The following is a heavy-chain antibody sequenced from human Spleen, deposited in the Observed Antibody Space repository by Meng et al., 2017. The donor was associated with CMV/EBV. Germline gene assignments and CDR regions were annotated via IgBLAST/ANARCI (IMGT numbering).Heavy chain of an antibody. J-gene: IGHJ5*02. CDR2: INAYSGGT. Sequence: ASVKVSCKASGYSFTGYYMHWVRQAPGQGHEWMGWINAYSGGTNYAQNFQGRVNMTRDTSTSTAYMELPSLKSDDTAVYYGASSTSGVAIGILRKYNWFDPWGQGTLVTVSS. V-gene: IGHV1-2*02. CDR3: ASSTSGVAIGILRKYNWFDP. CDR1: GYSFTGYY. D-gene: IGHD2-21*01.